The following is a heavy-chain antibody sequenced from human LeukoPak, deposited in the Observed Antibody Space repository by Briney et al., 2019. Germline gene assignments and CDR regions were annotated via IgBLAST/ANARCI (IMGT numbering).Heavy chain of an antibody. J-gene: IGHJ4*02. CDR1: GFTFSSYW. Sequence: PPGGSLRLSCAASGFTFSSYWMHWARQAPGKGLVWVSRINSDGSSTSNADSVKGRFTISRDNAKSTLYLQMNSLRAEDTAVYYGARARQQLVPGYWVQGTLVAVSS. D-gene: IGHD6-13*01. V-gene: IGHV3-74*01. CDR3: ARARQQLVPGY. CDR2: INSDGSST.